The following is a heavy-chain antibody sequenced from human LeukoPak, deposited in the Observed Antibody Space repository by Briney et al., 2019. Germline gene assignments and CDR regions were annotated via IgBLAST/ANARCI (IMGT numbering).Heavy chain of an antibody. V-gene: IGHV3-30*01. J-gene: IGHJ4*02. CDR1: GFTFSSYA. D-gene: IGHD1-7*01. Sequence: GRSLRLSCAASGFTFSSYAMHWVRQAPGKGVEWVAVISYDGSNKYYADSVKGRFTISRDNSKNTLYLQMNSLRAEDTAVYYCARDNWNYYFDYWGQGTLVTVSS. CDR3: ARDNWNYYFDY. CDR2: ISYDGSNK.